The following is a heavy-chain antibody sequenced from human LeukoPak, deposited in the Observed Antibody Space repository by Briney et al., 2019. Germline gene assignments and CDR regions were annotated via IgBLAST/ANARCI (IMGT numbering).Heavy chain of an antibody. J-gene: IGHJ6*03. CDR3: ARGVVRYIRYYYYYMDV. D-gene: IGHD3-10*02. Sequence: SETLSLTCAVYGGSFSGYYWSWLSQPPGKGLEWIGEINYSGNTHYHPSHKSRDTISGHNSKNQFFQKLSSVTAAYTAVYYCARGVVRYIRYYYYYMDVWGKGTTVTVSS. CDR1: GGSFSGYY. CDR2: INYSGNT. V-gene: IGHV4-34*01.